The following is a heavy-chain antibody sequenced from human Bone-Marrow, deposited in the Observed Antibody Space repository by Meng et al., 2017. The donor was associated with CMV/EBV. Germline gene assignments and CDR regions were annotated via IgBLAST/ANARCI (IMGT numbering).Heavy chain of an antibody. CDR2: ISYDGSNK. V-gene: IGHV3-30*04. Sequence: GESLKISCAASGFTFSSYAMHWVRQAPGKGLEWVAVISYDGSNKYYADSVKGRFTISADKAKSSVFLQMNSLRAEDTAVYYCVSTSGQWGQGALVTVSS. D-gene: IGHD3-16*01. J-gene: IGHJ4*02. CDR1: GFTFSSYA. CDR3: VSTSGQ.